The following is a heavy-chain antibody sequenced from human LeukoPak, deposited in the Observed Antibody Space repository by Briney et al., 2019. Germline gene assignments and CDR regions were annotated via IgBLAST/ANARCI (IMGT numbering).Heavy chain of an antibody. J-gene: IGHJ4*02. CDR3: ARIFCSSTSWYFFDY. CDR2: INPNSGGT. V-gene: IGHV1-2*02. CDR1: GYTFIGYY. D-gene: IGHD2-2*01. Sequence: VPSVPVSCKASGYTFIGYYMHWVRQAPGQGLEWMGWINPNSGGTNYAQNFQGRVTMTRDTSISTAYMELSRLRSDDTAVYYCARIFCSSTSWYFFDYWGQGTLVTVSS.